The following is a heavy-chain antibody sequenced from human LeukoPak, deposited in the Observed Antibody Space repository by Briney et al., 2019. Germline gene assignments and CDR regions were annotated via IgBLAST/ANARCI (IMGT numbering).Heavy chain of an antibody. CDR2: IYYSGST. CDR3: ARGGDSSSPYYDFWSGYRWFDP. CDR1: GGSISSGDYY. J-gene: IGHJ5*02. Sequence: PSETLSLTCTVSGGSISSGDYYWSWIRQHPGKGLEWIGYIYYSGSTYYNPSLKSRVTISVDTSKNQFSLKLSSVTAADTAVYYCARGGDSSSPYYDFWSGYRWFDPWGQGTLVTVSS. D-gene: IGHD3-3*01. V-gene: IGHV4-31*03.